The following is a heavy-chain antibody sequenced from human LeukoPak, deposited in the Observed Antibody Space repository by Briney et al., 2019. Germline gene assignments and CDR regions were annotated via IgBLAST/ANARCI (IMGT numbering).Heavy chain of an antibody. CDR1: GGSISSGSYY. CDR3: ARADYGDYVNDY. Sequence: SETLSLTCTVSGGSISSGSYYWSWIRQPAGKGLEWIGRIYTSGSTNYNPSLKSRVTISVDTSKNQFSLKLSSVTAADTAVYYCARADYGDYVNDYWGQGTLVTVSS. CDR2: IYTSGST. J-gene: IGHJ4*02. V-gene: IGHV4-61*02. D-gene: IGHD4-17*01.